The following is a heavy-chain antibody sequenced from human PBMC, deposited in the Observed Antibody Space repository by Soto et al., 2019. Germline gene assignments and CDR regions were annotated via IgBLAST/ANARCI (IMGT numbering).Heavy chain of an antibody. V-gene: IGHV2-70*11. CDR3: VRSIVPYYEERGYTSVELFDS. J-gene: IGHJ4*02. Sequence: SGPTLVSPTQTLTLTCSFSGSSLNSSGECVTWIRQPPGKALEWLARIDWDDDTYYKTSLKDRLTISKDTSKNLVVFSMTNMEPVDTATYDCVRSIVPYYEERGYTSVELFDSWGQ. CDR1: GSSLNSSGEC. D-gene: IGHD3-22*01. CDR2: IDWDDDT.